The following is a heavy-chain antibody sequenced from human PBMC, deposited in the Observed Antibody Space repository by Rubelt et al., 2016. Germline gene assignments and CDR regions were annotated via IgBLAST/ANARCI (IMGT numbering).Heavy chain of an antibody. CDR1: GGSFSGYY. V-gene: IGHV4-34*11. D-gene: IGHD5-18*01. CDR2: IYYSGST. Sequence: QVQLQQWGAGLLKPSETLSLTCAVYGGSFSGYYWSWIRQPPGKGLEWIGYIYYSGSTNYNPSLKRRVTISVDTSKNQFSLKLSSVTAADTAVYYCARDGSGYSYGYDYWGQGTLVTVSS. CDR3: ARDGSGYSYGYDY. J-gene: IGHJ4*02.